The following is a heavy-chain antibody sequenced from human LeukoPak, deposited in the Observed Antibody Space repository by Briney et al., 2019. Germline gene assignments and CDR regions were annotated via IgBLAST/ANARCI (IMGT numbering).Heavy chain of an antibody. CDR1: GGSISSSSYY. CDR3: AAGYSYGLTFDY. J-gene: IGHJ4*02. CDR2: IYTSGST. Sequence: SETLSLTCTVSGGSISSSSYYWGWIRQPPGKGLEWIGRIYTSGSTNYNPSLKSRVTMSVDTSKNQFSLKLSSVTAADTAVYYCAAGYSYGLTFDYWGQGTLVTVSS. V-gene: IGHV4-39*07. D-gene: IGHD5-18*01.